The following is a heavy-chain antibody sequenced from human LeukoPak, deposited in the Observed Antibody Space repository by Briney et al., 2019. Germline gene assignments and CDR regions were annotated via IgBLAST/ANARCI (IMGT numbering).Heavy chain of an antibody. J-gene: IGHJ4*02. V-gene: IGHV4-61*02. CDR3: ARESIAAAGRHDY. CDR2: IYTSGST. Sequence: SETLSLTCTVSGGSISSGSYYWSWIRQPAGKGLEWIGRIYTSGSTNYNPSLKSRVTISVDTSKNQFSLKLSSVTAADTAVYYCARESIAAAGRHDYWGQGTLVTVSS. D-gene: IGHD6-13*01. CDR1: GGSISSGSYY.